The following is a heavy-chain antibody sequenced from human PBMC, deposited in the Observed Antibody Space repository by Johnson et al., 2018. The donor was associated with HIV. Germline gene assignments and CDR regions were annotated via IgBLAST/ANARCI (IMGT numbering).Heavy chain of an antibody. CDR3: ASPGVVVVITRLGHDAFDI. CDR2: INWNGGTP. CDR1: GFTFDEYD. Sequence: MMLVESGGGVARPGGSLRLSCETSGFTFDEYDMSWVRQGPGKGLEWVSGINWNGGTPGYAGSVKGRFTISRENAKNSLYLQMNSLRAEDTAVYYCASPGVVVVITRLGHDAFDIWGQGTMVTVSS. J-gene: IGHJ3*02. V-gene: IGHV3-20*04. D-gene: IGHD3-22*01.